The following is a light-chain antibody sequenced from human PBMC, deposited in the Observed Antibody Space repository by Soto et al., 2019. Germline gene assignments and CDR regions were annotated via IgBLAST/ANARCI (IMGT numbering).Light chain of an antibody. J-gene: IGLJ1*01. CDR1: SANIGSNP. Sequence: QSVLTQPPSASGTPGQRVTISCSGRSANIGSNPVNWYQQLPGTAPKLLIYSSDQRPSGVPDRFSGSKSGTSASLAISGLQSEDEADYYCGAWDDSLNGLYVFGTGTKVTVL. V-gene: IGLV1-44*01. CDR2: SSD. CDR3: GAWDDSLNGLYV.